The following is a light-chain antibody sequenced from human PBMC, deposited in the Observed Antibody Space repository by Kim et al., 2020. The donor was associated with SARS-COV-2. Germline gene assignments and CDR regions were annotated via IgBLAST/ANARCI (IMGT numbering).Light chain of an antibody. J-gene: IGKJ2*01. CDR2: AAS. CDR1: QNVIDY. CDR3: QQSFSFPYI. Sequence: GDRVTLTCRASQNVIDYLNWYQQKPGKAPNLLIYAASSLQSGVPSRFSGIGSGTDFALTINSLQPEDFATYFCQQSFSFPYIFGQGTKL. V-gene: IGKV1-39*01.